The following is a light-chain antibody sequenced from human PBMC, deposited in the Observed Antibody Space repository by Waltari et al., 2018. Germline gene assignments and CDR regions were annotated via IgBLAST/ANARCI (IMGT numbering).Light chain of an antibody. CDR2: AAS. Sequence: DIQMTQSPSSLSASVGERVTITCRASQRISSYLNWYQQKPLKAPKLLIYAASSLQSGVPSRFSGSGSGTDFTLTISSLQPEDFATYYCQQSYSTPPLTFGGGTKVEIK. CDR3: QQSYSTPPLT. J-gene: IGKJ4*01. V-gene: IGKV1-39*01. CDR1: QRISSY.